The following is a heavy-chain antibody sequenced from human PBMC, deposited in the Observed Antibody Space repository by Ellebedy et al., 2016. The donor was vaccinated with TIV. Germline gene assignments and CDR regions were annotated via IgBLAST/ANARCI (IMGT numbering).Heavy chain of an antibody. Sequence: MPSETLSLTCTVSGGSISSYYWSRIRQPPGKGMERSGYIYYSGSTNYNPSLTSRVTISVDTSKNQFSLKLSSVTAADTAVYYCARGDNSGWLLFDYWGQGTLVTVSS. D-gene: IGHD6-19*01. CDR3: ARGDNSGWLLFDY. V-gene: IGHV4-59*01. CDR2: IYYSGST. J-gene: IGHJ4*02. CDR1: GGSISSYY.